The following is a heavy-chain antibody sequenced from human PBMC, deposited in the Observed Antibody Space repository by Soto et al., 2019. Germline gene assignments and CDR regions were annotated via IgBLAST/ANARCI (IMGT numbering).Heavy chain of an antibody. J-gene: IGHJ6*02. Sequence: ASVKVSCKASGYTFTSYGISWVRQAPGQGLEWMGWISVYNGNTNYAQKLQGRVTMTTDTSTSTAYMELRSLRSDDTAVYYCARAYDFLTFRHYYYYGMDVWGQGTTVTVSS. CDR3: ARAYDFLTFRHYYYYGMDV. CDR1: GYTFTSYG. CDR2: ISVYNGNT. V-gene: IGHV1-18*01. D-gene: IGHD3-9*01.